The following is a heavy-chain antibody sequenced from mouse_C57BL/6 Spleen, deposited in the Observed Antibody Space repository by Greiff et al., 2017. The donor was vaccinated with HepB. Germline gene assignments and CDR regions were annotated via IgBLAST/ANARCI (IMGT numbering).Heavy chain of an antibody. CDR1: GYSITSGYY. D-gene: IGHD2-4*01. V-gene: IGHV3-6*01. CDR3: ARGDDYDPHWYFDV. CDR2: ISYDGSN. J-gene: IGHJ1*03. Sequence: DVKLQESGPGLVKPSQSLSLTCSVTGYSITSGYYWNWIRQFPGNKLEWMGYISYDGSNNYNPSLKNRISITRDTSKNQFFLKLNSVTTEDTATYYCARGDDYDPHWYFDVWGTGTTVTVSS.